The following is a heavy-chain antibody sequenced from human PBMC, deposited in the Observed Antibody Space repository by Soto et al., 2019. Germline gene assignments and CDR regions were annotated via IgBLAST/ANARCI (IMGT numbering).Heavy chain of an antibody. CDR3: ARGDYYDTSGPFSDAFDI. CDR2: IKQDGSEK. Sequence: PGGALRLSCAASGFTFSSYWMSWVRQAPGKGLEWVANIKQDGSEKWYVDSVKGRFTISRDNAKNSLYLQMNSLRAEDTAVYFCARGDYYDTSGPFSDAFDIWGQGTTVTVSS. J-gene: IGHJ3*02. V-gene: IGHV3-7*04. D-gene: IGHD3-22*01. CDR1: GFTFSSYW.